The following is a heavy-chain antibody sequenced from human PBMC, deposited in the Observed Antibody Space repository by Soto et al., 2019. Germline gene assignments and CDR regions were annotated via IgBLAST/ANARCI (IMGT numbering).Heavy chain of an antibody. J-gene: IGHJ6*03. CDR1: GFTFSTYA. V-gene: IGHV3-23*01. Sequence: GGSLRLSCAATGFTFSTYAMSWVRQAPGKGLEWVSTITTSGGNTYYADSVQGRFTISRDNSKNTLYLQMNSLRAEDTAVYYCAGRYCTNGVCYTNYYYYIDVWGKGTTVTVSS. CDR2: ITTSGGNT. CDR3: AGRYCTNGVCYTNYYYYIDV. D-gene: IGHD2-8*01.